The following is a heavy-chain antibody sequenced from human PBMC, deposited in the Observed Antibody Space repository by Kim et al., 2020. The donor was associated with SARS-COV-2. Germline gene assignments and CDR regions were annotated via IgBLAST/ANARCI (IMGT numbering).Heavy chain of an antibody. J-gene: IGHJ5*02. CDR2: IYYSGST. V-gene: IGHV4-59*08. CDR3: ARFDYYGSGSYPNWFDP. Sequence: SETLSLTCTVSGGSISSYYWSWIRQPPGKGLEWIGYIYYSGSTNYNPSLKSRVTISVDTSKNQFSLKLSSVTAADTAVYYCARFDYYGSGSYPNWFDPWGQGTLVTVSS. CDR1: GGSISSYY. D-gene: IGHD3-10*01.